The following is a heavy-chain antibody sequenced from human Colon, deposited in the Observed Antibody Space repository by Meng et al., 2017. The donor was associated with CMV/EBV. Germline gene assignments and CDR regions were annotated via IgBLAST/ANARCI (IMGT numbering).Heavy chain of an antibody. CDR1: GFPLNGYG. D-gene: IGHD3-22*01. CDR3: ARDNDGSSHYSQFDY. CDR2: LWYDGSRK. Sequence: SGFPLNGYGIHGVRQLPGKGLEWVAVLWYDGSRKYFADSVQGRFSISRDDSKNTVYLQMNSLRAEDTAVYYCARDNDGSSHYSQFDYWGQGTLVTVSS. J-gene: IGHJ4*02. V-gene: IGHV3-33*01.